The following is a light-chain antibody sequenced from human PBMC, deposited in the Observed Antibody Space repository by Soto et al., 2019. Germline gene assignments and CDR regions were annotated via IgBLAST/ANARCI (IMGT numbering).Light chain of an antibody. J-gene: IGLJ1*01. Sequence: QSALTQPRSVSGSPGQSVTISCTGTSSDVGGYNHVSWYQQYPGKAPKLMIYDVTKRPSGVPDRFSGSKSGNTASLTISGLQAEDEADYYCCSYAGTYTYVFGTGPKVTAL. CDR3: CSYAGTYTYV. V-gene: IGLV2-11*01. CDR2: DVT. CDR1: SSDVGGYNH.